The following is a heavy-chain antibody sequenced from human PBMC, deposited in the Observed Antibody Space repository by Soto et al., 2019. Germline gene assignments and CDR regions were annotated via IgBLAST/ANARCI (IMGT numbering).Heavy chain of an antibody. CDR1: GYTFPGYA. V-gene: IGHV1-3*01. Sequence: AASVKVSCKASGYTFPGYAIHWVRQAPGQRLEWMGWINGGNGDTKYSQKFQGRVTITRDTSASTAYMELTSLGSEDTAVYHCARGYCSSTSCQYYFDYWGQGTLVTVSS. D-gene: IGHD2-2*01. J-gene: IGHJ4*02. CDR2: INGGNGDT. CDR3: ARGYCSSTSCQYYFDY.